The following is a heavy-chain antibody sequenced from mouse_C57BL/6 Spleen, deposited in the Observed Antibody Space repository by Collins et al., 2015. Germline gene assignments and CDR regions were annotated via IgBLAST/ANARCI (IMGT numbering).Heavy chain of an antibody. CDR3: ARGWLLQYFDA. CDR1: GYSITSDYA. J-gene: IGHJ1*01. Sequence: DVQLQESGPGLVKPSQSLSLTCTVTGYSITSDYAWNWIRQFPGNKLEWMGYISYSGSTSYNPSLKSRISITRDTSKNQFFLQLNSVTTEDTATYYCARGWLLQYFDAWGAGTTVTVSS. D-gene: IGHD2-3*01. CDR2: ISYSGST. V-gene: IGHV3-2*02.